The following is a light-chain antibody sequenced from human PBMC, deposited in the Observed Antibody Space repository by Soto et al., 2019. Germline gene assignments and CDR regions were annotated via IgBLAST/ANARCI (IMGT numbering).Light chain of an antibody. V-gene: IGKV2-24*01. CDR2: KVS. CDR3: MQATHFPRT. J-gene: IGKJ2*01. Sequence: DPVLTQTPLSSPVTLGQPASISCRSSQSLVHSNGDTYFNWLQQRPGQPPRLLLYKVSNRFSGVPDRFTGSGAGTDFTLRISRVEAEDVGVYYCMQATHFPRTFGQGTKLEIK. CDR1: QSLVHSNGDTY.